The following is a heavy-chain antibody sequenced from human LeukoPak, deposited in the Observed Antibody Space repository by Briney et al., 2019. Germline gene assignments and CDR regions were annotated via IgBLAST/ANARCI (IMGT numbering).Heavy chain of an antibody. CDR2: ISAYNGNT. Sequence: GASVKVSCKASGYTFTSYGISWVRQAPGQGLEWMGWISAYNGNTNYAQKLQGRVTMTTDTSTSTAYMELRSLRSDDTAVYYCARASMVRGVIKPNFDYWGQGTLVTVSS. CDR1: GYTFTSYG. J-gene: IGHJ4*02. D-gene: IGHD3-10*01. V-gene: IGHV1-18*01. CDR3: ARASMVRGVIKPNFDY.